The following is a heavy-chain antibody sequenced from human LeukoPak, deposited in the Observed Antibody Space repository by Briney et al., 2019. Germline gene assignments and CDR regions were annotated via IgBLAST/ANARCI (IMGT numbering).Heavy chain of an antibody. CDR2: ISSSSSTI. D-gene: IGHD3-16*01. J-gene: IGHJ4*02. V-gene: IGHV3-48*04. CDR1: GFTFSSYS. CDR3: ARDPPVWDY. Sequence: GGSLRLSCAASGFTFSSYSMNWVRQAPGKGLEWVSYISSSSSTIYYADSVKGRFTISRDNAKNSLYLQMNSLRAEDTAVYYCARDPPVWDYWGQGTLVTVSS.